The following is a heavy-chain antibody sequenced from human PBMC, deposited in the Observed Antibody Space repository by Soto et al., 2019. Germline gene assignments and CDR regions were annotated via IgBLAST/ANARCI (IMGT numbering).Heavy chain of an antibody. D-gene: IGHD3-9*01. V-gene: IGHV3-74*01. Sequence: PGGSLRLSCVGSGFTFRPYWMHWVRQRPGRGLEWVSLINHDGTTTIYADPVRGRFSISRDNDRSTVYLQMNSLTAEDTAVYYCVREVCVFDGCFSRGWFDPWGQGTLVTVSS. J-gene: IGHJ5*02. CDR1: GFTFRPYW. CDR3: VREVCVFDGCFSRGWFDP. CDR2: INHDGTTT.